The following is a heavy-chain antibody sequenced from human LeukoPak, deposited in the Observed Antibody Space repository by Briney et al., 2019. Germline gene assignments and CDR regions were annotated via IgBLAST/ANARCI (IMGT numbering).Heavy chain of an antibody. CDR3: AKGDGRRFGGVLVTIDY. D-gene: IGHD3-16*02. J-gene: IGHJ4*02. CDR1: GFTFSSYA. V-gene: IGHV3-23*01. Sequence: GGSLRPSHAASGFTFSSYAMSWVRQAPGRGLGWVSAISGNGGSTYYADSVKGRFTTSRDNSKNTLYLQMNSVRAEDTAVYYCAKGDGRRFGGVLVTIDYWGQGTLVTVPS. CDR2: ISGNGGST.